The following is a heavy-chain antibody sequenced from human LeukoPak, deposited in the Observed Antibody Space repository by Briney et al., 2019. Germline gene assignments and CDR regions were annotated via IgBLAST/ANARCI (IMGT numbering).Heavy chain of an antibody. J-gene: IGHJ4*02. CDR3: ARGFGYDILTGYPHPSDY. CDR2: INSDGSST. V-gene: IGHV3-74*01. Sequence: GGSLRLSCAASGFTFSSYWMHWVRQAPGKGLVWVSRINSDGSSTSYADSVKGRFTISRHNSKNTLYLQMNSLRAEDTAVYYCARGFGYDILTGYPHPSDYWGQGTLVTVSS. D-gene: IGHD3-9*01. CDR1: GFTFSSYW.